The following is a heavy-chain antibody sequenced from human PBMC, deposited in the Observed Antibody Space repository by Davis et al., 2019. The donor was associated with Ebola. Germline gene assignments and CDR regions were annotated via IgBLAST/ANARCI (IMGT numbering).Heavy chain of an antibody. D-gene: IGHD2-21*02. Sequence: AASVKVSCKASGYTFTAYYMHWVRQAPGQGLEWMGIINPSGGSTSYAQKFQGRVTMTRDTSTSTVYMELSTLRSGDTAVYYCATEVTGGFEFWGQGTLVSVSS. V-gene: IGHV1-46*01. CDR2: INPSGGST. CDR3: ATEVTGGFEF. CDR1: GYTFTAYY. J-gene: IGHJ4*02.